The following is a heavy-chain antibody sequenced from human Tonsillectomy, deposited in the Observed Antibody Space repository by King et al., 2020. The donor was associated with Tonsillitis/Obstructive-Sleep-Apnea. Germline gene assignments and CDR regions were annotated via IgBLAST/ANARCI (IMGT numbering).Heavy chain of an antibody. CDR2: ISTSSSYV. CDR3: TRDSDDAFDI. V-gene: IGHV3-21*01. CDR1: GFTFSTYS. J-gene: IGHJ3*02. Sequence: VQLVESGGGLVKPGGSLRLSCAASGFTFSTYSMNWVRQAPGKGLEWVSSISTSSSYVYYGDSVKGRFTISRDNAKSSLYLQMNSLRAADTAVYYCTRDSDDAFDIWGPGTMVTVSS.